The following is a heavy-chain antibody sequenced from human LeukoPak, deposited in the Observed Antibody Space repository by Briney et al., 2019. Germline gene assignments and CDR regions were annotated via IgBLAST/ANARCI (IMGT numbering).Heavy chain of an antibody. CDR1: GFTFSTYT. D-gene: IGHD3-3*01. Sequence: PGGSLRLSCAASGFTFSTYTMNWVRQAPGKGLEWVSSISSAGSYIFYADSMKGRFTISRDNAKNSLYLQMNSLRGEDTAVYHCARVGGGYYFWSGYLHAFDIWAKGQWSPSLQ. CDR2: ISSAGSYI. V-gene: IGHV3-21*01. J-gene: IGHJ3*02. CDR3: ARVGGGYYFWSGYLHAFDI.